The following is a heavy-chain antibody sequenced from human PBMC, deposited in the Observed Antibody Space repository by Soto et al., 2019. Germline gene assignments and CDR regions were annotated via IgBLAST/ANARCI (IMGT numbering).Heavy chain of an antibody. V-gene: IGHV1-46*01. D-gene: IGHD2-8*01. CDR1: GYTFTSYY. CDR2: INPSGGNT. Sequence: ASVKVSCKASGYTFTSYYMHWVRQAPEQGLEWMGIINPSGGNTSYAQKLQGRVTMTRDTSTSTAYMELRSLRSDDTAVYFCARRPAIGTLSTNDRDYWGQGTLVTVSS. CDR3: ARRPAIGTLSTNDRDY. J-gene: IGHJ4*02.